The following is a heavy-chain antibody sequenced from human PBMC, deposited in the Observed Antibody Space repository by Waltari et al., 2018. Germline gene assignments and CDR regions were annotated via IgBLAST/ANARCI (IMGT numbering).Heavy chain of an antibody. CDR1: GFTFSSYA. CDR3: ARTLTYYYDSSGSDY. V-gene: IGHV3-30*01. J-gene: IGHJ4*02. D-gene: IGHD3-22*01. CDR2: ISYDGRNK. Sequence: QVQLVESGGGVVQPGRSLRLSCAASGFTFSSYAMHWVRQAPGKGLEGVAVISYDGRNKYYADSVKGRFTISRDNSKNTLYLQMNSLRAEDTAVYYCARTLTYYYDSSGSDYWGQGTLVTVSS.